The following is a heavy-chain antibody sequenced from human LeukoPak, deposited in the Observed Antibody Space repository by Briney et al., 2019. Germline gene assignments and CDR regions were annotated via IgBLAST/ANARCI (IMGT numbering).Heavy chain of an antibody. CDR1: GFTFSSYG. J-gene: IGHJ4*02. D-gene: IGHD1-26*01. Sequence: PGGSLRLSCAASGFTFSSYGMHWVRQAPGKGLEWVAVISYDGSNKYYADSVKGRFTISRDNSKNTLYLQMNSLRAEDTAVYYCAKDGGIYYGFDYWGQGTLVTVSS. CDR2: ISYDGSNK. CDR3: AKDGGIYYGFDY. V-gene: IGHV3-30*18.